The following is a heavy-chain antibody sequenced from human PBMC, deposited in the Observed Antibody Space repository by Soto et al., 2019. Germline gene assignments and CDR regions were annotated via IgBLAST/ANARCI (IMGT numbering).Heavy chain of an antibody. V-gene: IGHV1-69*02. CDR3: ARAIIRWCADCAFDI. Sequence: QVQLVQSGAEVKKPGSSVKVACKASGGTFSSYTRNWVRQVPGQGLEWMGRIIPILGIANYAQNFQGRVTITADKSSSTAYMELSSLRSEDTATNYCARAIIRWCADCAFDIWGQGTMVTVSS. D-gene: IGHD2-21*01. J-gene: IGHJ3*02. CDR1: GGTFSSYT. CDR2: IIPILGIA.